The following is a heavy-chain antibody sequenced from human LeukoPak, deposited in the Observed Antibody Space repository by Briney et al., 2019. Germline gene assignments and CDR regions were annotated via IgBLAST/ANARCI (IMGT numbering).Heavy chain of an antibody. CDR2: IKSKTDGGTT. CDR3: TSSYGDSAPLWY. Sequence: GGSLRLSCAASGSTFSNAWMSWVRQAPGKGLEWVGRIKSKTDGGTTDYAAPVKGRFTISRDDSKNTLYLQMNSLKTEDTAVYYCTSSYGDSAPLWYWGQGTLVTVSS. D-gene: IGHD5-18*01. V-gene: IGHV3-15*01. J-gene: IGHJ4*02. CDR1: GSTFSNAW.